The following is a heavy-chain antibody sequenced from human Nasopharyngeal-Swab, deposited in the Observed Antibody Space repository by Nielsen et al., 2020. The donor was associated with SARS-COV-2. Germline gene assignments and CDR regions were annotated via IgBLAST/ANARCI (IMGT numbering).Heavy chain of an antibody. CDR3: ARGQDAYYYMDV. CDR2: INDRGSG. J-gene: IGHJ6*03. V-gene: IGHV4-34*01. D-gene: IGHD2-15*01. CDR1: GGTLNGFH. Sequence: SETLSLTCVVFGGTLNGFHWKWIRQTPGKGLEWIGEINDRGSGNYNPSLRSRVTISAGTTNIQFSLKLHSVTAADTAVYYCARGQDAYYYMDVWGEGTTVTVSS.